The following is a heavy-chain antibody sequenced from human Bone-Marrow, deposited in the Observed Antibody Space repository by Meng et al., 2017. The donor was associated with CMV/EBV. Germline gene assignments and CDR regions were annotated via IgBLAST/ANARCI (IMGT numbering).Heavy chain of an antibody. J-gene: IGHJ2*01. CDR1: GGSFSGYY. V-gene: IGHV4-34*01. Sequence: SETLSLTCAVYGGSFSGYYWSWIRQPPGKGLEWIGEINHSGSTNYNPSLKSRVTISVDKSKNQFSLKLSSVTAADTAVYYCARDLRIAVAGTGSWYFDLWGRGTLVTVSS. CDR3: ARDLRIAVAGTGSWYFDL. D-gene: IGHD6-19*01. CDR2: INHSGST.